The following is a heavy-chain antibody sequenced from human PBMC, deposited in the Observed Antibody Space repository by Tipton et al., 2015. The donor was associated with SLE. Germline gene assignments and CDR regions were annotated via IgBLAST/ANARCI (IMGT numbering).Heavy chain of an antibody. CDR2: IYYSGST. Sequence: TLSLTCTVSGGSISSYYWSWIRQPPGKGLEWIGYIYYSGSTNYNPSLKSRVTISVDTSKNQFSLKLSSVTAADTAVYYCARLELPYYFDYWGQGTLVTVSS. V-gene: IGHV4-59*07. D-gene: IGHD1-26*01. CDR3: ARLELPYYFDY. J-gene: IGHJ4*02. CDR1: GGSISSYY.